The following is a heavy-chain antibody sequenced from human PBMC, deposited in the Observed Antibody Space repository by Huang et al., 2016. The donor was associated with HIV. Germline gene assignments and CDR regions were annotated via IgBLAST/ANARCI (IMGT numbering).Heavy chain of an antibody. CDR2: VSSDETDK. V-gene: IGHV3-30*03. CDR1: GFSFTSYD. J-gene: IGHJ6*03. CDR3: LPAGHVSHYYYMDV. Sequence: QGQLVESGGGVVQPGRSLSLSCAASGFSFTSYDMQWVRQAQGKGLDWVSFVSSDETDKYYADSVKGRFTISRDNSKNTLYLQMNSLRSEDTAVYFCLPAGHVSHYYYMDVWGKGTTVTVSS.